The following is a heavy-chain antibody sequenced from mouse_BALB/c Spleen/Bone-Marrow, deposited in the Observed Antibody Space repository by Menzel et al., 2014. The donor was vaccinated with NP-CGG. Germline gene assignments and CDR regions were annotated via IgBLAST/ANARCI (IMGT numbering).Heavy chain of an antibody. J-gene: IGHJ2*01. CDR3: ATWDYGYY. D-gene: IGHD1-2*01. Sequence: EVKLMESGPYLVKPGASVKISCKASGYSFTGYYMHWMKQSHGKSLEWIGRVYPNNGGTDYNQKFKGKAILTVDKSSSTAYMELRSLTSEDSAVYYCATWDYGYYWGQGTTLTVSS. V-gene: IGHV1-34*01. CDR2: VYPNNGGT. CDR1: GYSFTGYY.